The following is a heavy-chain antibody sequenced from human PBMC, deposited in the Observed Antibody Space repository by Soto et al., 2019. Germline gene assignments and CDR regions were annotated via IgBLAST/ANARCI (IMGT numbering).Heavy chain of an antibody. J-gene: IGHJ6*02. CDR2: IYNTGST. CDR1: GGTISSYY. D-gene: IGHD2-21*02. V-gene: IGHV4-59*01. Sequence: SDTLSLTCTVSGGTISSYYWSWIRQPPGKGLEWIGYIYNTGSTVYNPSFKSRVTISVDTSKNQFSLKLNSVTAADTAVYYCARDLWGYCGTDCYPLDVWGQGTTVTVS. CDR3: ARDLWGYCGTDCYPLDV.